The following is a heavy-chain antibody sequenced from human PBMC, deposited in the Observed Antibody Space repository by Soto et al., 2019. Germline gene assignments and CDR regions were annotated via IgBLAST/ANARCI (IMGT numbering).Heavy chain of an antibody. CDR2: IYYSGST. CDR3: ARAFDDSSGYYGGLGY. CDR1: GAAISKGDYY. Sequence: QVQLQESGPGLLQPSQTLSLTCTVSGAAISKGDYYWSWIRQPPGKGLEWIGYIYYSGSTYYNPSRKGRLTISVDSSKNQLSLKLSSGTAADTAVYYCARAFDDSSGYYGGLGYWGQGTLVTVSS. D-gene: IGHD3-22*01. J-gene: IGHJ4*02. V-gene: IGHV4-30-4*01.